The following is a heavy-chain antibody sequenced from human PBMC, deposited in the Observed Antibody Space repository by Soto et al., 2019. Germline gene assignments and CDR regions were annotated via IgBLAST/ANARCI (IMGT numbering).Heavy chain of an antibody. CDR2: IYWDDDK. V-gene: IGHV2-5*02. D-gene: IGHD3-10*01. Sequence: QITLKESGPTLVKPTQTLTLTCTFSGFSLSTSGVGVGWIRQPPGKALEWLALIYWDDDKRYSPSLKSRLTTTKDTSKNQVVLTMTNMDTVDTATYDCAQARGLDAFDIWGQGTMVTVSS. CDR1: GFSLSTSGVG. J-gene: IGHJ3*02. CDR3: AQARGLDAFDI.